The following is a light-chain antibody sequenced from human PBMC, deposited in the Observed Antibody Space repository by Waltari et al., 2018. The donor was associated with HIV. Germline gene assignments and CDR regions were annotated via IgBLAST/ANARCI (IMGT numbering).Light chain of an antibody. J-gene: IGLJ2*01. CDR1: SPNIGNNY. CDR2: ENY. Sequence: QSVLTQPPSVSAAPGQQVNISCSGSSPNIGNNYVSWYQHLPGTAPKLLISENYKRPSGIPDRFSGSKSGTSATLGITGLQPGDEADYYCGTWDSSLSAGVFGGGTKLTVL. V-gene: IGLV1-51*02. CDR3: GTWDSSLSAGV.